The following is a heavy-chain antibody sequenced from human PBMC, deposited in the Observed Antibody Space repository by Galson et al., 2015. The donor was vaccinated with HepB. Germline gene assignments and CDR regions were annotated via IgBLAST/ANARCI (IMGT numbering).Heavy chain of an antibody. D-gene: IGHD6-19*01. CDR1: GFTFSSYA. Sequence: SLRLSCAASGFTFSSYAMHWVRQAPGKGLEWVAVISYDGSNKYYVDSVKGRFTISRDNSKSTLYLQMNSLRAEDTAVYYCASDRFCIAVAGTLPCGAFDIWGQGTMVTVSS. V-gene: IGHV3-30-3*01. CDR3: ASDRFCIAVAGTLPCGAFDI. CDR2: ISYDGSNK. J-gene: IGHJ3*02.